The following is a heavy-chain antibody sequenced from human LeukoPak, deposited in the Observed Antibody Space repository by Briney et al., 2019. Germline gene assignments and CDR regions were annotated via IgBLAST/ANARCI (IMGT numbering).Heavy chain of an antibody. Sequence: QPGGSLRLSCAASGFTFSSYSMNWVRQAPGKGLEWVSYISSSSSTIYYADSVKGRFTISRDNAKNSLYLQMNSLRAEDTAVYYCARDKTAEYQLLLRYYYYYYMDVWGKGTTVTVSS. CDR1: GFTFSSYS. CDR2: ISSSSSTI. V-gene: IGHV3-48*01. CDR3: ARDKTAEYQLLLRYYYYYYMDV. D-gene: IGHD2-2*01. J-gene: IGHJ6*03.